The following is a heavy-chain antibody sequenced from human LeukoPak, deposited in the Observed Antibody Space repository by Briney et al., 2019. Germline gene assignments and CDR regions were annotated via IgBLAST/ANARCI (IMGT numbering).Heavy chain of an antibody. V-gene: IGHV3-66*01. Sequence: PGGSLRLSCAASGFTVNNNYMTWVRQAPGKGLEWVSLIDSSDNTYYADSVKARFTISRDNSKNTLYLRANSLTVEDTAVYYCARRPLYCNGASCSGYFQHWGQGTLVTVSS. D-gene: IGHD2-15*01. CDR3: ARRPLYCNGASCSGYFQH. CDR1: GFTVNNNY. CDR2: IDSSDNT. J-gene: IGHJ1*01.